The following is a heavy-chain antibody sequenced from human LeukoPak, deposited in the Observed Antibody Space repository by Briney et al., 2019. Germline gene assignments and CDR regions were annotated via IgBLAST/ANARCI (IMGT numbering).Heavy chain of an antibody. CDR3: AREGGFYRPLDY. D-gene: IGHD3-3*01. CDR1: GFTFSNYW. CDR2: VHLDGRT. Sequence: GSLRLSCAASGFTFSNYWMSWVRQPPGKGLEWIGEVHLDGRTNYNPSLKSRLIMSVDLPENHISLKLTSVTAADTAVYYCAREGGFYRPLDYSGQGTLVTVSS. V-gene: IGHV4-4*02. J-gene: IGHJ4*02.